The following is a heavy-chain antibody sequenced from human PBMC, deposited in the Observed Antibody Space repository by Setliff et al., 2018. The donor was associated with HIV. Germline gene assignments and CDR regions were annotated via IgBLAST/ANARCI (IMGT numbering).Heavy chain of an antibody. V-gene: IGHV3-30*07. Sequence: GGSLRLSCTASGFTFGDYAMHWVRQAPGKGLEWVAVIWYDGSNKYYADSGKGRFTISRDNSKNTLYLQMNSLRAEDTAVYYCARVVGVAPYYYMDVWGKGTTVTVSS. J-gene: IGHJ6*03. CDR1: GFTFGDYA. D-gene: IGHD2-15*01. CDR3: ARVVGVAPYYYMDV. CDR2: IWYDGSNK.